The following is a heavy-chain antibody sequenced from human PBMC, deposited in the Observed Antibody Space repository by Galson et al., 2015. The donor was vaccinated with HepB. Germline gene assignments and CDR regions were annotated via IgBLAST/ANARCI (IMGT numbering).Heavy chain of an antibody. V-gene: IGHV3-33*08. CDR1: GVTFSSNN. D-gene: IGHD2-15*01. CDR2: IWLDGGNR. CDR3: ARDKDDAMDV. J-gene: IGHJ6*02. Sequence: SLRLSCAASGVTFSSNNMHWVRPAPGKGREWVAVIWLDGGNRYHADSVKGRVTISRDNSKNTLFLQMSSLRVEDTAVYYCARDKDDAMDVWGQGTTVTVSS.